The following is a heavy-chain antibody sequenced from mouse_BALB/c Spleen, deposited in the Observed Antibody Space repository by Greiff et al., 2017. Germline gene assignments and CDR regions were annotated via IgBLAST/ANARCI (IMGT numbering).Heavy chain of an antibody. Sequence: EVMLVESGGGLVQPGGSLRLSCATSGFTFTDYYMSWVRQPPGKALEWLGFIRNKANGYTTEYSASVKGRFTISRDNSQSILYLQMNTLRAEDSATHYCARGYYGNYYAMDYWGQGTSVTVSS. CDR3: ARGYYGNYYAMDY. CDR2: IRNKANGYTT. CDR1: GFTFTDYY. D-gene: IGHD1-1*01. J-gene: IGHJ4*01. V-gene: IGHV7-3*02.